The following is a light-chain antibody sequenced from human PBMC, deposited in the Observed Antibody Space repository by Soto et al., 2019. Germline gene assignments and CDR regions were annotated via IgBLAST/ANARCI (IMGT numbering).Light chain of an antibody. J-gene: IGKJ4*01. V-gene: IGKV1-27*01. CDR3: QKYNNAPLT. CDR1: QGISHY. Sequence: DIQMTQSPSSLSASVGDRVTITCRASQGISHYLAWYQQKPGKVPKLLIYAASTLQSGVPSRFSGSGSGTDFTLTISSLQPEDVATYYCQKYNNAPLTFGGGTKVDIK. CDR2: AAS.